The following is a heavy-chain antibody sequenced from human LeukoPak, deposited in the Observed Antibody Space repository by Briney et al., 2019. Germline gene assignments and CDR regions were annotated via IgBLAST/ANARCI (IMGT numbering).Heavy chain of an antibody. CDR2: IIPIFGTA. J-gene: IGHJ6*03. D-gene: IGHD5/OR15-5a*01. CDR3: ARESSPAYYYMDV. Sequence: ASVKVSCKASGGTFSSYAISWVRQAPGQGLEWTGGIIPIFGTANYAQKFQGRVTITTDESTSTAYMELSSLRSGDTAVYYCARESSPAYYYMDVWGKGTTVTVSS. V-gene: IGHV1-69*05. CDR1: GGTFSSYA.